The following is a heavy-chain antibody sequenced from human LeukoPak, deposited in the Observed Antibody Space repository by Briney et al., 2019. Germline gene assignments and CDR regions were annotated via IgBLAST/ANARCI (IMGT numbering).Heavy chain of an antibody. V-gene: IGHV1-2*02. CDR2: INPDSGGT. CDR3: ARGSIHYYYMDV. Sequence: ASVKVSCKASGYTFTGYYIHWVRQAPGQGLEWMGWINPDSGGTNYAQKFQGRVTMTRDTSISTVYMELSRLRSEDTAVYYCARGSIHYYYMDVWGKGTTVTVSS. CDR1: GYTFTGYY. J-gene: IGHJ6*03.